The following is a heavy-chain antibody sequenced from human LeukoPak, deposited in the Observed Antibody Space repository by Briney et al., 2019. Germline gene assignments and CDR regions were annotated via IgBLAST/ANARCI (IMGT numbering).Heavy chain of an antibody. Sequence: SVKVSCKASGGTFSIYAISWVRQAPGQGLEWMGGIIPIFGTANYAQKFQGRVTITADESTSTAYMELSSLRSEDTAVYYCAREGHAYCSGGSCYFNWFDPWGQGTLVTVSS. J-gene: IGHJ5*02. CDR2: IIPIFGTA. CDR1: GGTFSIYA. D-gene: IGHD2-15*01. V-gene: IGHV1-69*01. CDR3: AREGHAYCSGGSCYFNWFDP.